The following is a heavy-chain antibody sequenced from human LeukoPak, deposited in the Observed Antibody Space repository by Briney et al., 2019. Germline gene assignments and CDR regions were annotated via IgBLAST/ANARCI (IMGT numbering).Heavy chain of an antibody. V-gene: IGHV3-23*01. CDR1: GFTFSNYA. D-gene: IGHD4-17*01. CDR2: ISGSGGST. CDR3: AKATTTVTIRAFDI. J-gene: IGHJ3*02. Sequence: GGSLRLSCAASGFTFSNYAMSWVRQAPGKGLEWVSTISGSGGSTYYADSVRGRFTISRDNSKNSLYLQMNSLRAEDTALYYCAKATTTVTIRAFDIWGQGTMVTVSS.